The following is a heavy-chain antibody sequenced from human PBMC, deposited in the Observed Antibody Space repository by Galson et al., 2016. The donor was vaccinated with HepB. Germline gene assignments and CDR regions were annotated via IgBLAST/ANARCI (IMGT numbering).Heavy chain of an antibody. Sequence: QSGAEVKKPGASVKVSCKASGYIFLNFGINWVRQAPGQGLEWLGRISGYNYNTKYAQKVQGRVTMTIDTSTTTAYMELRSLRSDDTAVYYCARRRVTMSNDYAMDVWGQGTTVTVSS. J-gene: IGHJ6*02. CDR1: GYIFLNFG. CDR2: ISGYNYNT. V-gene: IGHV1-18*01. D-gene: IGHD2-21*02. CDR3: ARRRVTMSNDYAMDV.